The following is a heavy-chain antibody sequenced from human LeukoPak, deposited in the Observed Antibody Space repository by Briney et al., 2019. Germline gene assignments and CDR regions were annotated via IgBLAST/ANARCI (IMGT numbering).Heavy chain of an antibody. Sequence: GESLKISCKGSGSRFTTYWIGWGRQIPGKGLGGVVIMYLVDSDTRYSPSFQGQVTISANRSISTAYLQWSSLKASDTAMYYCATLSGYSSSWYLNWFDPWGQGTLVTVSS. V-gene: IGHV5-51*01. CDR1: GSRFTTYW. CDR3: ATLSGYSSSWYLNWFDP. D-gene: IGHD6-13*01. J-gene: IGHJ5*02. CDR2: MYLVDSDT.